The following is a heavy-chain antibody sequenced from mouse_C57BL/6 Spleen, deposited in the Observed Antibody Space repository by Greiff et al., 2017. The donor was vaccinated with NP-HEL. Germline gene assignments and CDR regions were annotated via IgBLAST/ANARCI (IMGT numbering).Heavy chain of an antibody. CDR3: ARLTTEGFAY. CDR2: IDPSDSYT. CDR1: GYTFTSYW. Sequence: VQLQQPGAELVMPGASVKLSCKASGYTFTSYWMHWVKQRPGQGLEWIGEIDPSDSYTNYNQKFKGKSTLTVDKSSSTAYMQLSSLTSEDSAVYYCARLTTEGFAYWGQGTLVTVSA. J-gene: IGHJ3*01. V-gene: IGHV1-69*01. D-gene: IGHD1-1*01.